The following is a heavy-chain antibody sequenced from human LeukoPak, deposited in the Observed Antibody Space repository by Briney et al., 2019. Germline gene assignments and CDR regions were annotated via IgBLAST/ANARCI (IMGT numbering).Heavy chain of an antibody. Sequence: ASVKVSCKASGYTFTSYDINWVRQATGQGLEWMGWMNPNSGNTGYAQKFQGRVTITRNTSISTAYMELSSLRSEDTAVYYCARGGGKRYCSSTSCPILGYWGQGTLVTVSS. D-gene: IGHD2-2*01. J-gene: IGHJ4*02. CDR3: ARGGGKRYCSSTSCPILGY. V-gene: IGHV1-8*03. CDR1: GYTFTSYD. CDR2: MNPNSGNT.